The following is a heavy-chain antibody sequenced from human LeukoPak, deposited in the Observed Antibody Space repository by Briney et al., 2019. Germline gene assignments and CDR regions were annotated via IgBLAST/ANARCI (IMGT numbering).Heavy chain of an antibody. CDR2: ISGSGGST. D-gene: IGHD5-12*01. CDR3: AKDPRSGYGDDY. CDR1: GFTFSSYA. Sequence: AGGSLRLSCAASGFTFSSYAMSWVRQAPGKGLEWVSAISGSGGSTYYADSVKGRFTIPRDNSKNTLYLQMNSLRAEDTAVYYCAKDPRSGYGDDYWGQGTLVTVSS. J-gene: IGHJ4*02. V-gene: IGHV3-23*01.